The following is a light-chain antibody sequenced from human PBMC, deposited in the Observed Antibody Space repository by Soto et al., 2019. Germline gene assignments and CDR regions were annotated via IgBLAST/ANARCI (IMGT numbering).Light chain of an antibody. CDR2: GAS. J-gene: IGKJ1*01. CDR1: QSVSSN. V-gene: IGKV3-20*01. CDR3: HQYGSSQT. Sequence: TQSPATLSLSPGGRAPPSCRASQSVSSNLAWYQQKPGQAPRLLIYGASNRATGIPDRFSGSGSGTDFTLTISRLEPEDFAVYYCHQYGSSQTFGQGTKVDIK.